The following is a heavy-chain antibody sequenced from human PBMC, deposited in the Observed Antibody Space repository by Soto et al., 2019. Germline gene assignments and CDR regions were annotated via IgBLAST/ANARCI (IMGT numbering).Heavy chain of an antibody. D-gene: IGHD2-21*02. CDR2: IYYSGST. CDR3: ARVCGGDCHYGMDV. V-gene: IGHV4-31*01. CDR1: GGSISSGGYY. J-gene: IGHJ6*02. Sequence: QVQLQESGPGLVKPSQTLSLTCTVSGGSISSGGYYWSWIRQHPGKGLEWIGYIYYSGSTYYNPSLKSPVTIXVXTXXNQFSLKLSSVTAADTAVYYCARVCGGDCHYGMDVWGQGTTVTVSS.